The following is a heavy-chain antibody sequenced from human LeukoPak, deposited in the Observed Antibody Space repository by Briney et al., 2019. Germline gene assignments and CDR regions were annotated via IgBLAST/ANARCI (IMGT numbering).Heavy chain of an antibody. CDR1: GYTFTSYG. CDR3: AARGGATGTTQGDAFDI. CDR2: ISAYNGNT. Sequence: GASVKVSCKASGYTFTSYGISWVRQAPGQGLEWMGWISAYNGNTNYAQKLQGRVIMTTDTSTSTAYMELRGLRSDDTAVYYCAARGGATGTTQGDAFDIWGQGTTVTVSS. D-gene: IGHD1-1*01. J-gene: IGHJ3*02. V-gene: IGHV1-18*04.